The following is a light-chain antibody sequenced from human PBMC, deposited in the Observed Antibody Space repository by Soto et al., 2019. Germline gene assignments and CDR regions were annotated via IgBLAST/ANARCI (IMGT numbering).Light chain of an antibody. CDR1: QSVSSN. CDR2: GAS. J-gene: IGKJ1*01. Sequence: EIVMAQSPSTLSVSPGERATLSCRASQSVSSNLAWYQQKPGQAPRLLIYGASTRATGIPARFSGSGSGTEFTLTISSLQPDDLATYYCQQYNSYFQTFGQGTKVDIK. CDR3: QQYNSYFQT. V-gene: IGKV3-15*01.